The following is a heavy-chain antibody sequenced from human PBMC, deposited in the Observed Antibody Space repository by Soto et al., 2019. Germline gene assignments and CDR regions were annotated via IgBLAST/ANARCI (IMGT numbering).Heavy chain of an antibody. CDR2: ISAYNGQT. D-gene: IGHD3-3*01. J-gene: IGHJ5*02. CDR3: ASDTHEFWNSYFLVP. Sequence: ASVKVSCKASGYPFDTYGINWVRQAPGQRPEWMGWISAYNGQTDYAQNFQGRVTMATDTSTNTAYMELRNLRSDDTAVYYCASDTHEFWNSYFLVPSGPGTLVTVST. CDR1: GYPFDTYG. V-gene: IGHV1-18*01.